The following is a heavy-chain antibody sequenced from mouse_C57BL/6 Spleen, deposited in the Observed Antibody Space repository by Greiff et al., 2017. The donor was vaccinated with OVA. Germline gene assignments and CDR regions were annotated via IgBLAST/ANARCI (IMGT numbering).Heavy chain of an antibody. CDR1: GYTFTDYY. CDR2: INPYNGGT. V-gene: IGHV1-19*01. Sequence: VQLKQSGPVLVKPGASVKMSCKASGYTFTDYYMNWVKQSHGKSLEWIGVINPYNGGTSYNQKFKGKATLTVDKSSSTAYMELNSLTSEDSAVYYCARRSLGGYFDYWGQGTTLTVSS. J-gene: IGHJ2*01. D-gene: IGHD4-1*01. CDR3: ARRSLGGYFDY.